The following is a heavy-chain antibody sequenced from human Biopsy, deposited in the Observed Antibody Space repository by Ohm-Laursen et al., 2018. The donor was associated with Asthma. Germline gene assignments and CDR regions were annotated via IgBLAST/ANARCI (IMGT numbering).Heavy chain of an antibody. V-gene: IGHV1-18*01. J-gene: IGHJ6*02. CDR1: GYTFNRAG. CDR3: ARAVDYSHYYGIDG. CDR2: ISVYNGNT. Sequence: ATVKISCKASGYTFNRAGITWVRQAPGQGLEWMGWISVYNGNTKVAQKLQDRVTMITDTSTSTAYMELRSLRSDDTAVYFCARAVDYSHYYGIDGWGQGTTVTVS. D-gene: IGHD3-10*01.